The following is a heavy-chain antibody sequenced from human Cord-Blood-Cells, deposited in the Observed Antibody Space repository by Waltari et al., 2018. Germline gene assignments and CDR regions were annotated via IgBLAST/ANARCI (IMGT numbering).Heavy chain of an antibody. CDR3: ARGGSYYY. D-gene: IGHD1-26*01. V-gene: IGHV4-34*01. CDR2: INHSGST. J-gene: IGHJ4*02. CDR1: GGSFSGCY. Sequence: QVQPQQWGAGLLNPSEPLSPTCAAHGGSFSGCYWSWTRQPPGKGLEWIGEINHSGSTNYNPSLKSRVTISVDTSKNQFSLKLSSVTAADTAVYYCARGGSYYYWGQGTLVTVSS.